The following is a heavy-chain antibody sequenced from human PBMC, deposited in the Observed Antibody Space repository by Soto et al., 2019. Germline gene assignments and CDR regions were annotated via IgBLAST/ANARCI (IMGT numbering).Heavy chain of an antibody. J-gene: IGHJ4*02. V-gene: IGHV1-69*02. CDR1: GGTFSSYT. D-gene: IGHD1-26*01. CDR3: ARTPTPYSGSYLAGFDY. CDR2: IIPILGIA. Sequence: WASVKVSCKASGGTFSSYTISWVRQAPGQGLEWMGRIIPILGIANYAQKFQGRVTITADKSTSTAYMELSSLRSEDTAVYYCARTPTPYSGSYLAGFDYWGQGTLVTVSS.